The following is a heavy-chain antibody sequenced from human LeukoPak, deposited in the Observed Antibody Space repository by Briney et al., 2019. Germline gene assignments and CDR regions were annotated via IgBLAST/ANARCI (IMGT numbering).Heavy chain of an antibody. V-gene: IGHV4-59*08. CDR2: IYSSGNT. Sequence: PSETLSLTCTVSGGSIISYYWSWIRQPPGKGLEWIGYIYSSGNTKYNPSLRSRVTISVDTSKNQFSLRLTSVTAADSAVYYCVRHPSSGWYDYWGQGALVTVSS. D-gene: IGHD6-19*01. CDR1: GGSIISYY. CDR3: VRHPSSGWYDY. J-gene: IGHJ4*02.